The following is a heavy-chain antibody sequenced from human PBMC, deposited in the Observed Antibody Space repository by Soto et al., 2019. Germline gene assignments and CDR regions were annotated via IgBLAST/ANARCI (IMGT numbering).Heavy chain of an antibody. Sequence: SETLSLTCTVSGGSISSYYWSWIRQPPGKGLEWIGYIYYSGSTNYNPSLKSRVTISVDTSKNQFSLKLSSVTAADTAVYYCARRRGEFDYGDYGGAFDIWGQGTMVTVSS. CDR3: ARRRGEFDYGDYGGAFDI. CDR1: GGSISSYY. V-gene: IGHV4-59*08. CDR2: IYYSGST. J-gene: IGHJ3*02. D-gene: IGHD4-17*01.